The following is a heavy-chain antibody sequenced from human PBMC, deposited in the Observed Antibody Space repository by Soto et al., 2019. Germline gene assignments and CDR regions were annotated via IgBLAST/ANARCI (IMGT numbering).Heavy chain of an antibody. J-gene: IGHJ6*02. CDR3: ARVLRVVTAYYYYGMDV. Sequence: QVQLVQSGAEVKKPGSSVKVSCKASGGTFSSYAISWVRQAPGQGLEWMGGIIPIFGTANYAQKFQGRVTITADESTSTAYMELSSLSSEDTAVYYCARVLRVVTAYYYYGMDVWGQGTTVTVSS. D-gene: IGHD3-3*01. CDR1: GGTFSSYA. V-gene: IGHV1-69*01. CDR2: IIPIFGTA.